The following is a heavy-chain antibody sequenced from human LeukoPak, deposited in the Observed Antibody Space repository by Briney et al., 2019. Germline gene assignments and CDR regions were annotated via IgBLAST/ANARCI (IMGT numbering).Heavy chain of an antibody. CDR3: ARAPDPIVVVPAAQDY. CDR1: GFTFSSYS. V-gene: IGHV3-21*01. Sequence: GGSLRLSCAASGFTFSSYSMNWVRQAPGKGLEWVSSISSSSSYIYYADSVKGRFTISRDNAKNSLYLQMNSLRAEDTAVYYCARAPDPIVVVPAAQDYWGQGTLATVSS. J-gene: IGHJ4*02. D-gene: IGHD2-2*01. CDR2: ISSSSSYI.